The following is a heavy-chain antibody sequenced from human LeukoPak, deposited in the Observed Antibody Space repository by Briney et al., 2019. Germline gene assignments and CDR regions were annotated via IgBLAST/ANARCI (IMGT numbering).Heavy chain of an antibody. CDR1: GDSVSSNSAG. D-gene: IGHD6-25*01. V-gene: IGHV6-1*01. Sequence: SQTLSLTCAISGDSVSSNSAGWSWIRQPPSRGLEWLGRTYYRSKWYNDYAVSVKSRITINPDTSKNQFSLQLNSVTPEDTAVYYCARGGGKLDYWGQGTLVTVSS. CDR2: TYYRSKWYN. J-gene: IGHJ4*02. CDR3: ARGGGKLDY.